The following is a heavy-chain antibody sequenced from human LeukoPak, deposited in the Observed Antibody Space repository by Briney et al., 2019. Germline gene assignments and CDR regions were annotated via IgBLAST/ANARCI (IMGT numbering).Heavy chain of an antibody. D-gene: IGHD2-15*01. Sequence: PGRSLRLSCAASGFTFSSFALHWVRQTPGAGLEWVALISYDGSNEYYADSVKGRFTISRDNPKNTLNLQMNSLRAEDTAVYYCARSYCSGLSCYLFDYWGQGTLVAVSS. V-gene: IGHV3-30*04. CDR2: ISYDGSNE. J-gene: IGHJ4*02. CDR1: GFTFSSFA. CDR3: ARSYCSGLSCYLFDY.